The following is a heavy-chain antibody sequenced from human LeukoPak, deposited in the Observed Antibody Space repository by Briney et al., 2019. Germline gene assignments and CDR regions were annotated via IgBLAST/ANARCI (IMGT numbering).Heavy chain of an antibody. J-gene: IGHJ6*03. CDR3: ARDLTGQGYMDV. CDR2: IRYDGSNK. Sequence: GGSLRLSCAASGFTFSSYSMNWVRQAPGKGLEWVAFIRYDGSNKYYADSVKGRFTISRDNSKNTLYLQMNSLRAEDTAVYYCARDLTGQGYMDVWGKGTTVTVSS. V-gene: IGHV3-30*02. D-gene: IGHD7-27*01. CDR1: GFTFSSYS.